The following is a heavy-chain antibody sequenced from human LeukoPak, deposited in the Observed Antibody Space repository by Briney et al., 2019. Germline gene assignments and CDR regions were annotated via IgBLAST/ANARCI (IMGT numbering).Heavy chain of an antibody. J-gene: IGHJ5*02. CDR3: ARRRSSSWYSWFDP. Sequence: SETLSLTCAVYGGSFSGYYWSWIRQPPGKGLEWIGEINHSGSTNYNPSLKSRVTISVDTSKNQFSLKLSSVTAADTAVYYCARRRSSSWYSWFDPWGQGTLVTVSS. D-gene: IGHD6-13*01. CDR2: INHSGST. V-gene: IGHV4-34*01. CDR1: GGSFSGYY.